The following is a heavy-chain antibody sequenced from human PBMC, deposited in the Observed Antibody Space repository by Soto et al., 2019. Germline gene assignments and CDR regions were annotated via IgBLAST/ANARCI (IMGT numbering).Heavy chain of an antibody. CDR3: ARVRYSSMVYYYCYMDV. CDR1: GGSISSYY. CDR2: IYYSGST. J-gene: IGHJ6*03. V-gene: IGHV4-59*01. D-gene: IGHD6-13*01. Sequence: SETLSLTCTVSGGSISSYYWSWIRQPPGKGLEWIGYIYYSGSTNYNPSLKSRVTISVDTSKNQFSLKLSSVTAADTAVYYCARVRYSSMVYYYCYMDVWGKGTTVTVSS.